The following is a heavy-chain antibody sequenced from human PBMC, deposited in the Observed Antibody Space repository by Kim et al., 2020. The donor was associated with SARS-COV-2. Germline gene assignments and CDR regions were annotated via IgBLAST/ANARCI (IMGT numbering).Heavy chain of an antibody. J-gene: IGHJ5*02. D-gene: IGHD3-22*01. Sequence: GGSLRLSCAASGFTFSSYGMHWVRQAPGKGLEWVAVIWYDGSNKYYADSVKGRFTISRDNSKNTLYLQMNSLRAEDTAVYYCASDSSGYRPLGWFDPWGQGTLVTVSS. CDR3: ASDSSGYRPLGWFDP. CDR1: GFTFSSYG. CDR2: IWYDGSNK. V-gene: IGHV3-33*01.